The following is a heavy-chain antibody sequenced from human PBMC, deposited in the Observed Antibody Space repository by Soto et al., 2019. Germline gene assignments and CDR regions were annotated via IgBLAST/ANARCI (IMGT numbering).Heavy chain of an antibody. CDR1: GYTFTSYD. V-gene: IGHV1-8*01. CDR2: MNPNSGNT. D-gene: IGHD1-7*01. Sequence: GASVKVSCKASGYTFTSYDINWVRQATGQGLEWMGWMNPNSGNTGYAQKFQGRVTMTRNTSISTAYMELSSLRSEDTAVYYCARVITGTTFEGGYYYYYMDVWGKGTTVTVSS. CDR3: ARVITGTTFEGGYYYYYMDV. J-gene: IGHJ6*03.